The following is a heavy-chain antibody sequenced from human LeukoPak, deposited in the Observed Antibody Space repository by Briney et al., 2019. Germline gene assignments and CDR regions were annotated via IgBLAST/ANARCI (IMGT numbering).Heavy chain of an antibody. Sequence: ASVKVSCKASGYTFTRYGISGVRQAPGQGLKWMGWISAYNGNTNYPQRLQGRVTVTTDTYTSTAYMELRSLTSDDTAIYYCAREGGIVATTAFDYWGQGTLVTVSS. V-gene: IGHV1-18*01. CDR2: ISAYNGNT. J-gene: IGHJ4*02. D-gene: IGHD5-12*01. CDR1: GYTFTRYG. CDR3: AREGGIVATTAFDY.